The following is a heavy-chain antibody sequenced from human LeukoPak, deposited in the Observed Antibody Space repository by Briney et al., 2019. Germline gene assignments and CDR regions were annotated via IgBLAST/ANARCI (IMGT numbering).Heavy chain of an antibody. D-gene: IGHD3-10*01. V-gene: IGHV3-53*01. CDR3: AKPSAWFGEYAFDI. Sequence: GGSLRLSCAASGFTVSNNYMIWVRQAPGKGLEWVSLIYSNGVTNYADSVKGRFTISKDSSKNTLYLQMNSLRAEDTAVYYCAKPSAWFGEYAFDIWGQGTMVTVSS. J-gene: IGHJ3*02. CDR1: GFTVSNNY. CDR2: IYSNGVT.